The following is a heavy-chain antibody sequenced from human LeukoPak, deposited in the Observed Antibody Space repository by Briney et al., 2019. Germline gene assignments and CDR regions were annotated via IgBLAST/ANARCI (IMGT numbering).Heavy chain of an antibody. CDR1: GGTFSSYA. V-gene: IGHV1-69*05. J-gene: IGHJ4*02. CDR2: IIPIFGTA. D-gene: IGHD5-12*01. Sequence: ASVKVSCKASGGTFSSYAISWVRQAPGQGLEWVGGIIPIFGTANYAQKFQGRVTITTDESTSTAYMELSSLRSEDTAVYYCASLVATHLGGFDYWGQGTLVTVSS. CDR3: ASLVATHLGGFDY.